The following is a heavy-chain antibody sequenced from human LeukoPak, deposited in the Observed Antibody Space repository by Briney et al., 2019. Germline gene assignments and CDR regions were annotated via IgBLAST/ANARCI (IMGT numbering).Heavy chain of an antibody. V-gene: IGHV3-53*01. CDR2: IYSGGST. J-gene: IGHJ4*02. CDR1: GFTVSSNY. D-gene: IGHD4-17*01. Sequence: GGSLRLSCAASGFTVSSNYMNWVRQAPGKGLEWVSVIYSGGSTYYADSVKGRFTISRDNPKNTLYLQMNSLRAEDTAVYYCARDSTGLRYFDYWGQGTLVTVSS. CDR3: ARDSTGLRYFDY.